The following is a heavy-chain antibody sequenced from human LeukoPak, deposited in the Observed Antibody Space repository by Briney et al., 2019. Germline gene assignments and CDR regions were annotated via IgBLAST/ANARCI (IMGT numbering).Heavy chain of an antibody. Sequence: GGSLRLSCAASGFVFKDYHVHWVRQAPGKGLEWVASVSSTGGYIYYAESLRGRFTISRDNANNSLSLQMNSLRAEDTAIYYCATYRQVLLPFESWGQGTLVTVSS. CDR3: ATYRQVLLPFES. V-gene: IGHV3-21*04. CDR2: VSSTGGYI. D-gene: IGHD2-8*02. CDR1: GFVFKDYH. J-gene: IGHJ4*02.